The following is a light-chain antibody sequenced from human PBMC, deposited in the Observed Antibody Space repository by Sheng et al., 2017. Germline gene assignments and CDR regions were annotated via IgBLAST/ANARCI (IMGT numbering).Light chain of an antibody. CDR2: SAS. Sequence: AIRMTKSPSSFSASTGDRVTITCRASQGISKRLAWYQQRPGKAPKLLIYSASTLQSGVPSRFSGSGSGTDFTLTITSLQSEDFSTYYCQEYYGYPPTFGGGTRVEIK. CDR1: QGISKR. J-gene: IGKJ4*01. CDR3: QEYYGYPPT. V-gene: IGKV1-8*01.